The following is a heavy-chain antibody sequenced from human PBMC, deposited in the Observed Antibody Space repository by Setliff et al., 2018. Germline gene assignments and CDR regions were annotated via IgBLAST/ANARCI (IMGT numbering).Heavy chain of an antibody. CDR1: GFTFSSYA. V-gene: IGHV3-23*01. J-gene: IGHJ4*02. CDR3: AKDLRGYYGSRSEYYFDY. Sequence: LRLSCAASGFTFSSYAMSWVRQAPGKGLEWVSATSGSGGSTYYADSVKGRFTISRDNSKNTLYLQMNSLRAVDTAVYYCAKDLRGYYGSRSEYYFDYWGQGTLVTVSS. CDR2: TSGSGGST. D-gene: IGHD3-10*01.